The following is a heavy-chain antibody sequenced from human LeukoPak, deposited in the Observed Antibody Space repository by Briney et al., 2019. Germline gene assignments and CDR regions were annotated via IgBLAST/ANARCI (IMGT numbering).Heavy chain of an antibody. J-gene: IGHJ4*02. CDR2: IYASGRT. Sequence: PSQTLSLTCTVSGGSISSGNYYWTWIRQPAGKGLEWIGRIYASGRTNYNPSLKSRVTMSVDTSKNQFSLKLSSVTAADTAVYYCASLNGSGSYYAIYFDYWGQGTLVTVSS. CDR3: ASLNGSGSYYAIYFDY. D-gene: IGHD3-10*01. CDR1: GGSISSGNYY. V-gene: IGHV4-61*02.